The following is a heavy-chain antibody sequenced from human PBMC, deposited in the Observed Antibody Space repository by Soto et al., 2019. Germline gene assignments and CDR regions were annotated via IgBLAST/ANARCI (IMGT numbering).Heavy chain of an antibody. CDR1: GFTFSSYG. J-gene: IGHJ4*02. V-gene: IGHV3-33*01. Sequence: GGSLRLSCAASGFTFSSYGMHWVRQAPGKGLEWVAVIWYDGSNKYYADSVKGRFTISRDNSKNTLYLQMNSLRAEDTAVYYCARDFGRVAVAGTVGYWGQGTLVTVSS. D-gene: IGHD6-19*01. CDR2: IWYDGSNK. CDR3: ARDFGRVAVAGTVGY.